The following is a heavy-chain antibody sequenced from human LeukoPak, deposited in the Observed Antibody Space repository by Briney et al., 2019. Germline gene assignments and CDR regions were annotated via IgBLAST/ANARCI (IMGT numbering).Heavy chain of an antibody. CDR3: ASPLRYFDWGSFDY. D-gene: IGHD3-9*01. V-gene: IGHV1-69*13. J-gene: IGHJ4*02. CDR2: IIPIFGTA. Sequence: GASVKVSCKPSGYTFTSDGISWVRQAPGQGLEWMGGIIPIFGTANYAQKFQGRVTITADESTSTAYMELSSLRSEDTAVYYCASPLRYFDWGSFDYWGQGTLVTVSS. CDR1: GYTFTSDG.